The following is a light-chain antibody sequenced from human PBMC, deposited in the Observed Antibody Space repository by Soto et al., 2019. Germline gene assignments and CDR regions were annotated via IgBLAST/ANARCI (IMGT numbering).Light chain of an antibody. CDR1: QSIGSW. CDR3: QQGDSFPIT. CDR2: AAS. J-gene: IGKJ5*01. V-gene: IGKV1-12*01. Sequence: DIQMTQSPSSVSESVGDRVTITCRASQSIGSWLAWYQQKPGTVPKLLIYAASSLQSGVPSRFSGSGAGTEFTLTITRLQPEDFGTYYCQQGDSFPITFGQGTRLEIK.